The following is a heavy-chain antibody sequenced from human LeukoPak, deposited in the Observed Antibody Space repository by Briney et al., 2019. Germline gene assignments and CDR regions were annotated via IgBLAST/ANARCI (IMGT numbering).Heavy chain of an antibody. CDR3: ARPGGIAVAAPLDY. D-gene: IGHD6-19*01. J-gene: IGHJ4*02. V-gene: IGHV1-3*01. Sequence: KFQGRVTITRDTSASTAYMELSSLRSEDTAVYYCARPGGIAVAAPLDYWGQGTLVTVSS.